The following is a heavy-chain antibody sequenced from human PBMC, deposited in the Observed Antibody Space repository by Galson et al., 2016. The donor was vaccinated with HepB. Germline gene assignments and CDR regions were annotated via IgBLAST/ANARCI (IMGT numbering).Heavy chain of an antibody. CDR3: ASYDFYSGPF. CDR1: GYNFTEYD. V-gene: IGHV1-8*01. D-gene: IGHD3/OR15-3a*01. CDR2: MTPKTGYA. Sequence: SVKVSCKASGYNFTEYDINWVRQAPGQGLEWLGWMTPKTGYAAYAPTFRGRISMTRDTSITTAYMELSSLRSEDTAVYFCASYDFYSGPFWGQGDQVTVSS. J-gene: IGHJ4*02.